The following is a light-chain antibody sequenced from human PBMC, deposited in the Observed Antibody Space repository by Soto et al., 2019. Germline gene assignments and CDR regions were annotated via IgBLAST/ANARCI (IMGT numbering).Light chain of an antibody. V-gene: IGLV2-14*01. Sequence: QSALTQPASVSGSPGQSITISCTGTSSDVGLYDYVSWYQQHPGKAPQLMIYAVSNRPSGVSNRFSASKSGNTASLFISGLPAEDEADYYCSSYTRHSSYVLGSGTKVTVL. J-gene: IGLJ1*01. CDR1: SSDVGLYDY. CDR2: AVS. CDR3: SSYTRHSSYV.